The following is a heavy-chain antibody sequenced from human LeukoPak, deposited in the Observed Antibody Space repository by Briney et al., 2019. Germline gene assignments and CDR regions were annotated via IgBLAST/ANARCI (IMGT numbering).Heavy chain of an antibody. CDR2: IYYSGST. J-gene: IGHJ4*02. Sequence: SETLSLTCTVSGGSISSYYWRWIRQPPGKGLEWIGYIYYSGSTNYNPSLKSRVTISVDTSKNQFSLKLSSVTAADTAVYYCARRNSGSYFDYWGQGTLVTVSS. V-gene: IGHV4-59*08. D-gene: IGHD2/OR15-2a*01. CDR3: ARRNSGSYFDY. CDR1: GGSISSYY.